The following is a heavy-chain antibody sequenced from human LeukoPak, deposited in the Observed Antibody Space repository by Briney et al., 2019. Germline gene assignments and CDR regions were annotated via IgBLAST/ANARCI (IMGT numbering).Heavy chain of an antibody. CDR1: GGSISSGDYY. J-gene: IGHJ5*02. CDR2: IYYSGST. V-gene: IGHV4-30-4*01. Sequence: SETLSLTCTVSGGSISSGDYYWSWIRQPLGKGLEWIGYIYYSGSTYYNPSLKSRVTISVDTSKNQFSLKLSSVTAADTAVYYCARLQYCSGTSCYWFDPWGQGTLVTVSS. D-gene: IGHD2-2*01. CDR3: ARLQYCSGTSCYWFDP.